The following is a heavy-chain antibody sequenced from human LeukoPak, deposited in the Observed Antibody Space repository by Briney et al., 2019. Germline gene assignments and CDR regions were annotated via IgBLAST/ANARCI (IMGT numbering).Heavy chain of an antibody. CDR3: ARDSNPKQQLVLIGMDV. CDR1: GGSFSGYY. J-gene: IGHJ6*02. CDR2: INHSGST. Sequence: PSETLSLTCAVYGGSFSGYYWSWIRQPPGKGLEWIGEINHSGSTNYNPSLKSRVTISVDTSKNQFSLKLSSVTAADTAVYYCARDSNPKQQLVLIGMDVWGQGTTVTVSS. D-gene: IGHD6-13*01. V-gene: IGHV4-34*01.